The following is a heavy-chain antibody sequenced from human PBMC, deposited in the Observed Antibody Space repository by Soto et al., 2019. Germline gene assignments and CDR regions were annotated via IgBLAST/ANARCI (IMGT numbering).Heavy chain of an antibody. D-gene: IGHD3-3*01. J-gene: IGHJ2*01. CDR3: AGDGRLSGYANSYFDL. CDR2: MSYDGSRR. CDR1: GFTFSSYV. Sequence: QVQLVESGGGVVQPGRSLRLSCAASGFTFSSYVMHWVRQAPGKGLEWVALMSYDGSRRYYAESVKGRFTISRDNSKNTVFLQINRPRTANRTIEYSAGDGRLSGYANSYFDLWGRGTLATASS. V-gene: IGHV3-30-3*01.